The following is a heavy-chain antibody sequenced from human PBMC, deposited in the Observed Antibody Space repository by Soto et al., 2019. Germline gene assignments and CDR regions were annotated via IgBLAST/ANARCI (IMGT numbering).Heavy chain of an antibody. V-gene: IGHV1-18*01. CDR2: ISAYNGNT. CDR1: GYTFTSYG. J-gene: IGHJ2*01. D-gene: IGHD6-13*01. Sequence: ASVKVSCKASGYTFTSYGISWVRQAPGQGLEWMGWISAYNGNTNYAQKLQGRVTMTTDTSTSTAYMELRSLRSDDTAVYYCARGHRDLAAAHGWYFDLWGRGTLVTVSS. CDR3: ARGHRDLAAAHGWYFDL.